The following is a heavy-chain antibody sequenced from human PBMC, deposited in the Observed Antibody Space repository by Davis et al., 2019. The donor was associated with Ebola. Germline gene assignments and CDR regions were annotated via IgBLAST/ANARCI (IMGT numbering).Heavy chain of an antibody. CDR2: LGTSADT. CDR3: AKDTSNIWFDI. D-gene: IGHD2/OR15-2a*01. J-gene: IGHJ3*02. CDR1: GGSVNSGSYY. V-gene: IGHV3-53*01. Sequence: PSETLSLTCTVSGGSVNSGSYYWSWIRQTPGKGLEWVSTLGTSADTYYADSVKGRFTISRDNSRNTLYLQMNSLRVEDTAIYYCAKDTSNIWFDIWGQGTNVTVSS.